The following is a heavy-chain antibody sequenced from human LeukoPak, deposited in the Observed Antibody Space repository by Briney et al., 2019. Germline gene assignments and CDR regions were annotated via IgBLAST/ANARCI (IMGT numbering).Heavy chain of an antibody. CDR1: GYTFTSYG. CDR2: ISAYNGNT. Sequence: GASVKVSCKASGYTFTSYGISWVRQAPGQGDEWMGWISAYNGNTNYAQKLQGRVTMTTDTSTSTAYMELRSLRSDDTAVYYCARDPTEQHLVPSWFDPWGQGTLVTVSS. CDR3: ARDPTEQHLVPSWFDP. J-gene: IGHJ5*02. D-gene: IGHD6-13*01. V-gene: IGHV1-18*01.